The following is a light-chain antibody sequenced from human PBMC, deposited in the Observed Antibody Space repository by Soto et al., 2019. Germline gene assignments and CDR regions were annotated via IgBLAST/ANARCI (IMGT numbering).Light chain of an antibody. V-gene: IGLV2-14*01. CDR2: DVS. CDR3: SSYTSSSSYV. J-gene: IGLJ1*01. CDR1: SSDVGGYNY. Sequence: QSALTQPASVSGSPGQSITISCTGTSSDVGGYNYVSWYQQHPGKAPKLMIYDVSNRPLGISNRFSGSESDNTASLTISGLQAEDEADYYCSSYTSSSSYVFGTGTKLTVL.